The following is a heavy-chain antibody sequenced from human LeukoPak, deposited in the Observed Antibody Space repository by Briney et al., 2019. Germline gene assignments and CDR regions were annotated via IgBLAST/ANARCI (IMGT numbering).Heavy chain of an antibody. J-gene: IGHJ3*02. D-gene: IGHD3-16*01. CDR3: ASRRLGAINAFDI. Sequence: GGSLRLSCAASGFTFDDYGMTWVRQAPGKGLGWVSGINWNGGDTIYADSVKGRFTISRDNAKNSLYLQMSSLRAEDTALYYCASRRLGAINAFDIWGQGTMVTVSS. CDR1: GFTFDDYG. V-gene: IGHV3-20*04. CDR2: INWNGGDT.